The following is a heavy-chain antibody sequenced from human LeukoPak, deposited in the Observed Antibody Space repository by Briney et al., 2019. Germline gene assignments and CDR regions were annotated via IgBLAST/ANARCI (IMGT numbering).Heavy chain of an antibody. CDR3: AREGGNYGKDV. V-gene: IGHV1-46*01. CDR1: GYTFTSYY. CDR2: INPSGGST. D-gene: IGHD1-26*01. Sequence: AASLKVSCKASGYTFTSYYMHWVRQAPGQGLEWMGIINPSGGSTSYAQKFQGRVTMTRDTSTSTVYMELSSLRVEETAVYYCAREGGNYGKDVWGRGTTVIVSS. J-gene: IGHJ6*02.